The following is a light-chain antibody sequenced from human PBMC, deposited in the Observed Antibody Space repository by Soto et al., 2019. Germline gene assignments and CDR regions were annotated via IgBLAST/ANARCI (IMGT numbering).Light chain of an antibody. J-gene: IGLJ3*02. CDR1: SSDVGSYDL. CDR2: DVS. Sequence: QSALTQPASVSGSPGQSITISCTGTSSDVGSYDLVSWYQQHPGKAPKLMIYDVSKRPSGVPDRFSGSKSGNTASLTISGLRAEDEADYYCCSYGARFGGGTKLTVL. CDR3: CSYGAR. V-gene: IGLV2-23*02.